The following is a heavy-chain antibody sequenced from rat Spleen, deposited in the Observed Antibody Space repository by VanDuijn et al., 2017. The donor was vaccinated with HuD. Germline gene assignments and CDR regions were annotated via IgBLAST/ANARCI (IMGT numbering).Heavy chain of an antibody. CDR2: ITNTGDST. CDR1: GFTFNNYW. D-gene: IGHD3-6*01. V-gene: IGHV5-31*01. Sequence: EVQLVESGGGLVQPGRSLKLSCVASGFTFNNYWMTWIRQAPGKGLEWVASITNTGDSTSSPDSVKGRFTISRDTAKSTLYLQMDSLRSEDTATYYCTREGREANWFAYWGQGVMVTVSS. J-gene: IGHJ2*01. CDR3: TREGREANWFAY.